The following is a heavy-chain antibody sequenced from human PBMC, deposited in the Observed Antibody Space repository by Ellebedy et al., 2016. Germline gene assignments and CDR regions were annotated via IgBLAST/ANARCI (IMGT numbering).Heavy chain of an antibody. D-gene: IGHD3-22*01. CDR2: IYYSGST. Sequence: SETLSLTCTVSGGSISSYYWSWIRQPPGKGLEWIGYIYYSGSTNYNPSLKRRVTISLDTSKNQFSLKLRCVSAADTAVYYCARLVYYYDSSGYYPDYWGQGTLVTVSS. CDR3: ARLVYYYDSSGYYPDY. J-gene: IGHJ4*02. V-gene: IGHV4-59*08. CDR1: GGSISSYY.